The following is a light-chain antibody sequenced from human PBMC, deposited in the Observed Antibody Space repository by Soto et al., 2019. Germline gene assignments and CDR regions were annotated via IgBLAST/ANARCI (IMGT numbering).Light chain of an antibody. J-gene: IGKJ1*01. Sequence: QLTQTPSTLSASVGDAVTITCRASQTISRWLAWYQQKPGRAPKLLIYDASTLESGVPSRFSGSGSETEFTLTISRLQPDDFATYFCQHYKMYSPWTFGQGTKVDIK. V-gene: IGKV1-5*01. CDR3: QHYKMYSPWT. CDR1: QTISRW. CDR2: DAS.